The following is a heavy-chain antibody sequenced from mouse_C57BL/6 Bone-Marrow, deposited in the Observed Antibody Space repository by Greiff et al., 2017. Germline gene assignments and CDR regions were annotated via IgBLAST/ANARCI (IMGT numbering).Heavy chain of an antibody. J-gene: IGHJ3*01. CDR2: INPGSGGT. CDR3: ARGGYYGSTFAY. V-gene: IGHV1-54*01. D-gene: IGHD1-1*01. CDR1: GYAFTNYL. Sequence: QVQLQQSGAELVRPGTSVKVSCKASGYAFTNYLIEWVKQRPGQGLEWIGVINPGSGGTNYNEKFKGKETLTADKSSSTAYMQLSSLTSEDSAVYFCARGGYYGSTFAYWGQGTLVTVSA.